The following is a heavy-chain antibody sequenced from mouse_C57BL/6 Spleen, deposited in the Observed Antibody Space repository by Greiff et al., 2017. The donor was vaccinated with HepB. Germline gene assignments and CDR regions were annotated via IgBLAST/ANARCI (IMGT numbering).Heavy chain of an antibody. CDR3: ARETTVVFDY. J-gene: IGHJ2*01. D-gene: IGHD1-1*01. V-gene: IGHV5-4*01. CDR1: GFTFSSYA. CDR2: ISDGGSYT. Sequence: DVMLVESGGGLVKPGGSLKLSCAASGFTFSSYAMSWVRQTPEKRLEWVATISDGGSYTYYPDNVKGRFTISRDNAKNNLYLQMSHLKSEDTAMYYCARETTVVFDYWGQGTTLTVSS.